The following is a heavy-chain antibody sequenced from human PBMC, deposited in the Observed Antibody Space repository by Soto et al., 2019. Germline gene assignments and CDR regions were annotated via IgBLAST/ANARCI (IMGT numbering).Heavy chain of an antibody. D-gene: IGHD3-10*01. Sequence: GGSLRLSCAASGFTFSSYGMHWVRQAPGKGLEWVAVIWYDGSNKYYADSVKGRFTISRDNSKNTLYLQMNSLRAEDTAVYYCARDLWFGELLYMDVWGQGTTVTVSS. CDR2: IWYDGSNK. V-gene: IGHV3-33*01. CDR1: GFTFSSYG. CDR3: ARDLWFGELLYMDV. J-gene: IGHJ6*02.